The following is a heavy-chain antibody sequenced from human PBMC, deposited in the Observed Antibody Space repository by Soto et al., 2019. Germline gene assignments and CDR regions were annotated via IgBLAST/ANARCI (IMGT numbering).Heavy chain of an antibody. D-gene: IGHD3-3*01. CDR2: INHSGDT. CDR1: GGSLRNYN. Sequence: HVQLQQWGAGLVKPSETLSLTCAVYGGSLRNYNWTWIRQAPGKGLEWIGEINHSGDTNYDSSLKSRVSSSVDTTKNQFSLILYAGIAADTALYYCARGRRHSNFCNGYEFEGPYGLDVWGKGTTVTVTS. V-gene: IGHV4-34*02. J-gene: IGHJ6*04. CDR3: ARGRRHSNFCNGYEFEGPYGLDV.